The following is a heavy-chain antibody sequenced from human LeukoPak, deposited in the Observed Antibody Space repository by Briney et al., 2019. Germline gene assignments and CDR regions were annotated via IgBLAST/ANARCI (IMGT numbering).Heavy chain of an antibody. Sequence: PSETLSLTCSLSGGSIRSNYWSWLRQPPGKGLEWVGYVYDSGSTNYNPSLRRRVAISVDTSRNQFSMRLSSVTAADTAVYFCARDYRGSTPGWFDDWGQGTLVTVSS. V-gene: IGHV4-59*01. CDR1: GGSIRSNY. CDR3: ARDYRGSTPGWFDD. J-gene: IGHJ4*02. CDR2: VYDSGST. D-gene: IGHD3-16*02.